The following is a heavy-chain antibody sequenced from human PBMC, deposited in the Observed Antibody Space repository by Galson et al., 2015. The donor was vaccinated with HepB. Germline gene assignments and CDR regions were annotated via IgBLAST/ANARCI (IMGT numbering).Heavy chain of an antibody. Sequence: SVKVSCKASGYTFTTYGISWVRQAPGQGLEWMGWASGYSGNTNFAQKFQGRVTMTTDTSTNTAYMELRSLRSDDTAIYYCARDPEAYSTSWTRFDFWGQGTLVTVSS. J-gene: IGHJ4*02. CDR3: ARDPEAYSTSWTRFDF. V-gene: IGHV1-18*04. CDR2: ASGYSGNT. CDR1: GYTFTTYG. D-gene: IGHD6-13*01.